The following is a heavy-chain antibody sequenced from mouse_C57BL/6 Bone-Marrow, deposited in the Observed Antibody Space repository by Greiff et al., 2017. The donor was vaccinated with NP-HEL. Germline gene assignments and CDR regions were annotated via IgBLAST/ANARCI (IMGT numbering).Heavy chain of an antibody. J-gene: IGHJ2*01. D-gene: IGHD3-2*02. V-gene: IGHV1-82*01. Sequence: VQLQQSGPELVKPGASVKISCKASGYAFSSSWMNWVKQRPGKGLEWIGRIYPGDGDTNYNGKFKGKATLTADKSSSTAYMQLSSLTSEDSAVYFCAREGAQAFLDYWGQGTTLTVSS. CDR2: IYPGDGDT. CDR1: GYAFSSSW. CDR3: AREGAQAFLDY.